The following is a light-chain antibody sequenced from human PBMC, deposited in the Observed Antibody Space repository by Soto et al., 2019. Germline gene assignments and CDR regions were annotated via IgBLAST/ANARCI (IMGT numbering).Light chain of an antibody. CDR1: QSVTSY. CDR2: DVS. V-gene: IGKV3-11*01. CDR3: QQRSDWPLT. J-gene: IGKJ5*01. Sequence: EIVLTQSPATLSLSPGERATLSCRASQSVTSYLAWYQQKPGQAPRLLIYDVSNRASGIPAGFSGSGSETDFTPTISSLEPEDFAVYYCQQRSDWPLTFGQGTRLEI.